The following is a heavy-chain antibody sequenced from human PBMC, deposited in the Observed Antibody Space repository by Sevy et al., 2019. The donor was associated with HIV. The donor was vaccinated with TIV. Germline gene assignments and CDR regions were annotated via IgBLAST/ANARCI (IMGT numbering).Heavy chain of an antibody. CDR1: GYTFTSYD. J-gene: IGHJ4*02. CDR2: MNPNSGNT. Sequence: ASVNVSCKASGYTFTSYDINWVRQATGQGLEWMGWMNPNSGNTGYAQKFQGRVTMTRNTSISTAYMELSSLRSEDTAVYYCARGLVWIAAALGYWGQGTLVTVSS. D-gene: IGHD6-13*01. CDR3: ARGLVWIAAALGY. V-gene: IGHV1-8*01.